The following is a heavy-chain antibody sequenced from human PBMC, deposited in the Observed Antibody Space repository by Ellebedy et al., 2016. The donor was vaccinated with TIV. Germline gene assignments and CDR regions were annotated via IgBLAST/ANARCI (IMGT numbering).Heavy chain of an antibody. CDR1: GFSFSSYA. CDR2: FGVSGDVT. Sequence: GESLKISCVASGFSFSSYAMSWVRQAPGKGLEWVSGFGVSGDVTYYADSVKGRFTVSRDNSKSTLYLQMSSLRAEDTAVYYCAKDRTPGDGYWVFDFWGQGTLVTVST. V-gene: IGHV3-23*01. D-gene: IGHD5-18*01. J-gene: IGHJ4*02. CDR3: AKDRTPGDGYWVFDF.